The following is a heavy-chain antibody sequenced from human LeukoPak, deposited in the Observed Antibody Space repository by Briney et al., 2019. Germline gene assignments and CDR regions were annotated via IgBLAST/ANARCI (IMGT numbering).Heavy chain of an antibody. CDR3: ARDI. V-gene: IGHV3-48*03. CDR2: ISSSDSTI. J-gene: IGHJ4*02. Sequence: PGGSLRLSCAASGFTFSSYEMNWVRQAPGKGLEWISSISSSDSTIHYADSVKGRFTISRDNAKNSLYLQMNSLRVEDTGVYYCARDIWGQGTLVTVSS. CDR1: GFTFSSYE.